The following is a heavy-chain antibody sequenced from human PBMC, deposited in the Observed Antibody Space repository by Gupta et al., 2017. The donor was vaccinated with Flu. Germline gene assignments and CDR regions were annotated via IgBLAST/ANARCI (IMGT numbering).Heavy chain of an antibody. CDR1: GFPFRMFA. V-gene: IGHV3-23*01. CDR2: ISGNDLST. J-gene: IGHJ4*02. D-gene: IGHD4-4*01. Sequence: ASGFPFRMFAMSWVRQAPGKGLEWVAAISGNDLSTYDADSVKGRFTISRDNSRNTLYLQMNSLSAEDTAVYYCATHSNYPYWGQGTRVTVSS. CDR3: ATHSNYPY.